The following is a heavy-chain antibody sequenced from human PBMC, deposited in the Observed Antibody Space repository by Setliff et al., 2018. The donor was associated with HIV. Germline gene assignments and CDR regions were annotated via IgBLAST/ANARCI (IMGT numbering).Heavy chain of an antibody. J-gene: IGHJ2*01. V-gene: IGHV4-61*08. CDR1: GGSISSGGYY. Sequence: SETLSLTCTVSGGSISSGGYYWSWIRQPPGKGLEWTAYIDNSGSTNYNPSLKSRVTISVDTSKNQFSLKLSSVTAADTAIYYCARNVYDSSGYPPSWYFDLWGRGTLVTVSS. CDR3: ARNVYDSSGYPPSWYFDL. CDR2: IDNSGST. D-gene: IGHD3-22*01.